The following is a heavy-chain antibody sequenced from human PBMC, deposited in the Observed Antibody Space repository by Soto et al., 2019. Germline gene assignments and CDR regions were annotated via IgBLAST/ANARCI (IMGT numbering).Heavy chain of an antibody. D-gene: IGHD2-15*01. CDR3: ARSYSSSPYYYYGMDV. CDR2: IYYSGST. J-gene: IGHJ6*02. V-gene: IGHV4-59*01. Sequence: PSETLSLTCTVSGVSISSYYWSWIRQPPGKGLEWIGYIYYSGSTNYNPSLKSRVTISVDTSKNQFSLKLSSVTAADTAVYYCARSYSSSPYYYYGMDVWGQGTTVTVSS. CDR1: GVSISSYY.